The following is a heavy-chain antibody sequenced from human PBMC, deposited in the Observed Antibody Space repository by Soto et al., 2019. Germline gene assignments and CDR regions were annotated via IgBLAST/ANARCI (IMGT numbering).Heavy chain of an antibody. D-gene: IGHD6-19*01. V-gene: IGHV3-9*01. CDR3: AKDRAVAGRYYIDY. Sequence: EVQLVESGGGLVQPGRSLRLSCVVSGFTFDDFAMHWVRQAPGKGLEWVSGISWNSDKITYADSVKGRFTISRDNAKNSLFLQMNSLRVEDTALYYCAKDRAVAGRYYIDYWGQGTLVTVSS. CDR2: ISWNSDKI. CDR1: GFTFDDFA. J-gene: IGHJ4*02.